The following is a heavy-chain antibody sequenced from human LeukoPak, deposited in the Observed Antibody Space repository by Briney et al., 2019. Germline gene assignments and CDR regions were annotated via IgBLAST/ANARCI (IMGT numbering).Heavy chain of an antibody. V-gene: IGHV3-23*01. D-gene: IGHD4-23*01. J-gene: IGHJ5*01. CDR2: ISGSGDTT. CDR3: AKEKSQSGGNTLGFFDF. Sequence: GGSLRLSCAASGFTLGNYAMSWVRQAPGKGLEWVSVISGSGDTTYYADSVKGRFTISRDNSKNTLHLQMNSLRAEDTAIYYCAKEKSQSGGNTLGFFDFWGQGTLVTVSS. CDR1: GFTLGNYA.